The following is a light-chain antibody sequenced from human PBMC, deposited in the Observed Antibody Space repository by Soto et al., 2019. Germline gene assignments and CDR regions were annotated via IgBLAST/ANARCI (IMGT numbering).Light chain of an antibody. J-gene: IGKJ4*01. CDR2: GAS. V-gene: IGKV3-20*01. CDR1: QSVSSSY. Sequence: DIVLTQSPGTLSLSPGERATLSCRASQSVSSSYLAWYQQKPGQAPRLLIYGASSRATGIPDRFSGSGSGTDFTLTISRLEPEDFAVYYCQQYCSSLLTFGGGTKVEIK. CDR3: QQYCSSLLT.